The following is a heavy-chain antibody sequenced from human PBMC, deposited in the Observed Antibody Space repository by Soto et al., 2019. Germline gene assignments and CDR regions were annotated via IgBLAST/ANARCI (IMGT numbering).Heavy chain of an antibody. Sequence: QIQLVQSGAEVKKPGASVKVSCKTSGYTFTNYDIGWVRQAPGQGLEWMGWISPYSGNTNYAQKLQDRVTMTTDTSTRIAYMDLRSLRSDDTAVYYCVRFASSGWYTGGYWGQGTLVTVSS. CDR2: ISPYSGNT. J-gene: IGHJ4*02. CDR1: GYTFTNYD. CDR3: VRFASSGWYTGGY. V-gene: IGHV1-18*01. D-gene: IGHD6-19*01.